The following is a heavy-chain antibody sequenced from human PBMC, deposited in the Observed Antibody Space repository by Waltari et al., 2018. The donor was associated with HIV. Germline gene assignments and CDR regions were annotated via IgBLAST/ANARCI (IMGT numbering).Heavy chain of an antibody. D-gene: IGHD3-3*01. Sequence: QVQLVQSGAEVKKPGASVKVSCKASGYTFTSYDINWAPQATGQGLEWMGWMNPNSGNTGYAQKFQGRVTMTRNTSISTAYMELSSLRSEDTAVYYCARGGAPYYDFWSGYNPFDYWGQGTLVTVSS. CDR2: MNPNSGNT. CDR3: ARGGAPYYDFWSGYNPFDY. V-gene: IGHV1-8*01. J-gene: IGHJ4*02. CDR1: GYTFTSYD.